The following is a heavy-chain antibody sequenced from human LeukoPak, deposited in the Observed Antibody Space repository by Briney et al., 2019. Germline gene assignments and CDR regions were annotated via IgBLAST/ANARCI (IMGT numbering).Heavy chain of an antibody. V-gene: IGHV3-21*01. D-gene: IGHD6-13*01. CDR1: GFTFSSYS. J-gene: IGHJ4*02. Sequence: GGSLRLSCAASGFTFSSYSMNWVRQAPGKGLEWVSSIGSSSSYIYYADSVKGRFTISRDNAKNSLYLQMNSLRAEDTAVYYCAISIAAAGTIDYWGQGTLVTVSS. CDR2: IGSSSSYI. CDR3: AISIAAAGTIDY.